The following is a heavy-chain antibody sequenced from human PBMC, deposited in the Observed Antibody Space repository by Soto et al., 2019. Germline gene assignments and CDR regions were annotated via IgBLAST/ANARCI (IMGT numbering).Heavy chain of an antibody. J-gene: IGHJ4*02. CDR1: GGSISSGGYY. V-gene: IGHV4-31*03. CDR3: ARRYSYGYLLDY. CDR2: IYYSGST. D-gene: IGHD5-18*01. Sequence: SETLFLTCTVSGGSISSGGYYWSWIRQHPGKGLEWIGYIYYSGSTYYNPSLKSRVTISVDTSKNQFSLKLSSVTAADTAVYYCARRYSYGYLLDYWGQGTLVTVSS.